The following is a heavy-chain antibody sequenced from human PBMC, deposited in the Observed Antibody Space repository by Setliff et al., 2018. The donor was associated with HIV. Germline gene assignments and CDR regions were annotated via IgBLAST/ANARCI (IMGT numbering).Heavy chain of an antibody. CDR2: IYYSGST. J-gene: IGHJ6*03. CDR3: AREFEYYDSRGFRYYYMDV. V-gene: IGHV4-39*01. CDR1: GGSIKSSSDY. Sequence: PSETLSLTCTVSGGSIKSSSDYWGWIRQPPGKGLEWIGTIYYSGSTYYNPSLKSRVTIPVDTSKNQFSLELRSVTAADTAVYYCAREFEYYDSRGFRYYYMDVWGKGTSVTVSS. D-gene: IGHD3-22*01.